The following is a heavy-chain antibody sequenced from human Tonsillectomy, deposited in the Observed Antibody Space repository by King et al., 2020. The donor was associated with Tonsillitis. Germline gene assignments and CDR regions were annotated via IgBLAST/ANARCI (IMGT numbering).Heavy chain of an antibody. V-gene: IGHV3-11*01. J-gene: IGHJ5*02. CDR3: VRETSWSFSP. D-gene: IGHD2-2*01. CDR1: GFTFSGYY. Sequence: VQLVESGGALVKPGGSLRLSCAASGFTFSGYYMSWIRQAPGKGLEYVSYITSSGTNMYYADSVKGRFTISRDNAKNSLYLQMNSLRAEDTAIYYCVRETSWSFSPWGQGTLVTVSS. CDR2: ITSSGTNM.